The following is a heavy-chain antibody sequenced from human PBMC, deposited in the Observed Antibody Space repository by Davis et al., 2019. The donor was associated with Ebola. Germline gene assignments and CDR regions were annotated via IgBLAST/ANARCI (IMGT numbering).Heavy chain of an antibody. Sequence: SETLSLTCAVSGGPISGGHSWSWIRQPPGKGLEWIGFIYHTWHTFSNPSLGSRVTISEDRSKNQVSLQLSSVTAADTAVYFCARTGVVVTAYFDYWGQGALVTVSS. D-gene: IGHD2-21*02. CDR3: ARTGVVVTAYFDY. J-gene: IGHJ4*02. CDR2: IYHTWHT. CDR1: GGPISGGHS. V-gene: IGHV4-30-2*01.